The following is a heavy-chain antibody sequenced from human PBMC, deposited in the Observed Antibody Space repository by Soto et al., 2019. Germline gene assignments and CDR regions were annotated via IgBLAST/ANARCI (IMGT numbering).Heavy chain of an antibody. CDR3: AREATRMTFTCDY. CDR1: GYTFTGYY. V-gene: IGHV1-2*02. Sequence: GASVKVSCKPSGYTFTGYYLHWVRQAPGQGLEWMGWISPDTGGTKYAQKFQGRVSMTRDTSIGTAYMELSGLTSDETAVYYCAREATRMTFTCDYWGPGTLVTVSS. CDR2: ISPDTGGT. D-gene: IGHD1-1*01. J-gene: IGHJ4*02.